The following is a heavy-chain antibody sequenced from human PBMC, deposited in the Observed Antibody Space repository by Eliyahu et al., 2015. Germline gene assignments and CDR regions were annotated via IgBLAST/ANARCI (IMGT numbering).Heavy chain of an antibody. CDR3: ARGSPVYDYVWGSYRPGYFDY. D-gene: IGHD3-16*02. V-gene: IGHV3-7*01. J-gene: IGHJ4*02. CDR2: IKQDGSEK. CDR1: GFTFSSYW. Sequence: EVQLVESGGGLVQPGGSLRLSCAASGFTFSSYWMSWVRQAPGKGLEWVANIKQDGSEKYYVDSVKGRFTISRDNAKNSLYLQMNSLRAEDTAVYYCARGSPVYDYVWGSYRPGYFDYWGQGTLVTVSS.